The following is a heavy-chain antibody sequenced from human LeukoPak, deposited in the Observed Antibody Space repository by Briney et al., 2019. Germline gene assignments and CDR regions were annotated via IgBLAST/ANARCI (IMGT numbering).Heavy chain of an antibody. Sequence: PSETLSLTCTVSGGSISGYYWSWIRQPAGQGLEWIGRIYTSGDANYNPSLKSRVTMSVDTSKNQLSLKLRPVTAADTAVYYCARAAGAAGGQYFDYWGQGTLVTVSS. V-gene: IGHV4-4*07. CDR2: IYTSGDA. CDR3: ARAAGAAGGQYFDY. J-gene: IGHJ4*02. D-gene: IGHD6-13*01. CDR1: GGSISGYY.